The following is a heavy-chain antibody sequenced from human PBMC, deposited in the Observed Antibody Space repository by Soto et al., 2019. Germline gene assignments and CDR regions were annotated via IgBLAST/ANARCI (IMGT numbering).Heavy chain of an antibody. J-gene: IGHJ4*02. Sequence: LGEPLKMSCQVSGYTFTIYWIGWVRQMPGKGLEWMGIIYPSDSDTRYSPSFQGQVTISADQSINTAYLQWDSLKASDTAIYYCARPANTVADHFDLWGQGTPVTVSS. CDR2: IYPSDSDT. V-gene: IGHV5-51*01. CDR1: GYTFTIYW. D-gene: IGHD4-17*01. CDR3: ARPANTVADHFDL.